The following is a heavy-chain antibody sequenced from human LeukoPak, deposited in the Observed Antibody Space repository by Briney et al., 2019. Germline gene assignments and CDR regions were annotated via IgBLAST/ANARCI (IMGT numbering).Heavy chain of an antibody. D-gene: IGHD4-17*01. CDR2: IYDSGST. Sequence: TSETLSLTCTVSGGSISSRGFYWGWIRQPPGKGLEWIGSIYDSGSTYYNPSLKSRVTISVNMSNNQFSLKLSSVTAADTAVYYCARHDYGDKNFDYWGQGTLVTVSS. CDR3: ARHDYGDKNFDY. J-gene: IGHJ4*02. V-gene: IGHV4-39*01. CDR1: GGSISSRGFY.